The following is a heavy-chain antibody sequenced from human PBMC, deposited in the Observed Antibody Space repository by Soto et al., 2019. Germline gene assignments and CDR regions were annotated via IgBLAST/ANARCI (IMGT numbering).Heavy chain of an antibody. CDR2: ISAYNGNT. CDR1: VYTFTSYG. V-gene: IGHV1-18*01. Sequence: XSVKVSCKGSVYTFTSYGISWVRQAPGQGLEWMGWISAYNGNTNYAQKLQGRVTMTTDTSTSTAYMELRSLRSDDTAVYYCARDSPYYDFWSGYLEGFDYWGQGTLVTVSS. D-gene: IGHD3-3*01. J-gene: IGHJ4*02. CDR3: ARDSPYYDFWSGYLEGFDY.